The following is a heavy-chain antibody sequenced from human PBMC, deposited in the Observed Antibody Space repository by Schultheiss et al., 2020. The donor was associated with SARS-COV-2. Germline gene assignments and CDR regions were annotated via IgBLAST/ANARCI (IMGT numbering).Heavy chain of an antibody. CDR3: ARELNY. Sequence: SQTLSLTCAVYGGSFSGYYWSWIRQPPGKGLEWIGSIYYSGSTNYNPSLKSRVTISVDTSKNQFSLKLSSVTAADTAVYYCARELNYWGQGTLVTVSS. J-gene: IGHJ4*02. V-gene: IGHV4-59*01. CDR1: GGSFSGYY. CDR2: IYYSGST.